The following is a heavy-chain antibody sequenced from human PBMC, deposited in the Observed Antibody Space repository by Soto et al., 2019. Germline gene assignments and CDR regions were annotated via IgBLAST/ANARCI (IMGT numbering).Heavy chain of an antibody. V-gene: IGHV3-30*03. CDR1: GFPFTTYG. J-gene: IGHJ4*02. Sequence: QVQLVESGGGVVQPGRSLRLSCAASGFPFTTYGMHWVRRGPGKGLEWVAVISYDGSNTYYADSVEGRFTISRDNSKNTLYLQMNSLRPEDTALYYCVGGQYYFDYRGQGTLVTVSS. D-gene: IGHD3-10*01. CDR2: ISYDGSNT. CDR3: VGGQYYFDY.